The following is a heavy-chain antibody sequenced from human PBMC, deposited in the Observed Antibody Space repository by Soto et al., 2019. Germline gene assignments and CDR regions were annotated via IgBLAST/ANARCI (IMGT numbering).Heavy chain of an antibody. CDR1: GGSFSGYY. CDR2: INHSGST. V-gene: IGHV4-34*01. CDR3: ARGPMITFGGVIVRIYDY. D-gene: IGHD3-16*02. J-gene: IGHJ4*02. Sequence: NPSETLSLTCAVYGGSFSGYYWSWIRQPPGKGLEWIGEINHSGSTNYNPSLKSRVTISVDTSKNQFSLKLSSVTAADTAVYYCARGPMITFGGVIVRIYDYWGQGTLVTVSS.